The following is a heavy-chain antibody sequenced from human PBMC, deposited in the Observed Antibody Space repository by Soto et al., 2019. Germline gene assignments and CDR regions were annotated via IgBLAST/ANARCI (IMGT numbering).Heavy chain of an antibody. Sequence: GGSLRLSCTASGFTFGDYAMSWVRQAPGKGLEWVGFIRSKAYGGTTEYAASVKGRFTISRDDSKSIAYLQMNSLKTEDTAVYYCNRTPLGYCSGGSCQGGMDVWGQGTTVSLSS. CDR1: GFTFGDYA. CDR2: IRSKAYGGTT. D-gene: IGHD2-15*01. J-gene: IGHJ6*02. V-gene: IGHV3-49*04. CDR3: NRTPLGYCSGGSCQGGMDV.